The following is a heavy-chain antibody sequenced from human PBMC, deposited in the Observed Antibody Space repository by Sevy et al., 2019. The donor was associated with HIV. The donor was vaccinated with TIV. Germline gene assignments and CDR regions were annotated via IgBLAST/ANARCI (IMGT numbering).Heavy chain of an antibody. CDR3: ARDSIVGATHGAFDI. D-gene: IGHD1-26*01. CDR2: IIPIFGTA. CDR1: GGTFSSYA. J-gene: IGHJ3*02. V-gene: IGHV1-69*13. Sequence: ASVKVSCKASGGTFSSYAISWVRQAPGQGLEWMGGIIPIFGTANYAQKFQGRVTITADESTSTAYMELSSLTSEDTAVYYCARDSIVGATHGAFDIWGQGTMVTVSS.